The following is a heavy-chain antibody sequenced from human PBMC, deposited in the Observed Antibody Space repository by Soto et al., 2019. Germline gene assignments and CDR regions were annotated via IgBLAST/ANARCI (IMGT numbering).Heavy chain of an antibody. D-gene: IGHD2-8*01. CDR3: ARSAQWDGFDP. Sequence: QVQLQESGPGLVRPSQTLSLTCTVSAGSISTINYYWSWIRQHPEKGLEWIGYISYSGSTFYHSSLKSRVTISLDTSKKQCSLTLTSVTAADTAVYYCARSAQWDGFDPWGQGTMVTVSS. J-gene: IGHJ3*01. CDR2: ISYSGST. CDR1: AGSISTINYY. V-gene: IGHV4-31*03.